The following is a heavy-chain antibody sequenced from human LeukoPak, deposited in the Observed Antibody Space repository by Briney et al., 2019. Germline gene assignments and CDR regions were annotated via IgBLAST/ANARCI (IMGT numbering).Heavy chain of an antibody. CDR3: ARGLAVPGKAGFDAFDI. CDR2: INPNSGGT. V-gene: IGHV1-2*02. Sequence: GASVTVSCKASGYTFTGYYMHWVRQAPGQGLEWMGWINPNSGGTNYAQRSQGRVTMTRDTSISTAYMELSRLTSDDTAVYYCARGLAVPGKAGFDAFDIWGQGTMVTVSS. J-gene: IGHJ3*02. CDR1: GYTFTGYY. D-gene: IGHD6-19*01.